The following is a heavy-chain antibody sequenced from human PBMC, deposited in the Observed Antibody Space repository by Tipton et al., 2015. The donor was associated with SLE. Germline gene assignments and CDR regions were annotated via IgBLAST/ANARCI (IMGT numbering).Heavy chain of an antibody. D-gene: IGHD5-12*01. V-gene: IGHV3-30*04. J-gene: IGHJ6*02. Sequence: QLVQSGGGVVQLGRSLRLSCEASGFIFSSYTMNWVRQAPGKGLEWVAVISYDGSNKYYADSVKGRFTISRDNSKNTLYLQMNSLRAEDTAVYYCARSLLSGYDSYGMDVWGQGTTVTVSS. CDR1: GFIFSSYT. CDR3: ARSLLSGYDSYGMDV. CDR2: ISYDGSNK.